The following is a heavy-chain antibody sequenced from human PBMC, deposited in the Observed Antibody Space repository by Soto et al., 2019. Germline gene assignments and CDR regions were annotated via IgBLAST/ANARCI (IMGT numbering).Heavy chain of an antibody. D-gene: IGHD3-10*01. V-gene: IGHV1-69*13. Sequence: SVKVSCKASGGTFSSYAISWVRQAPGQGLEWMGGIIPIFGIANYAQKFQGRVTITADESTSTAYMELSSLRSEDTAVYYCARDSRVPKGINYYYYGMDVWGQGTTVTVSS. CDR1: GGTFSSYA. CDR3: ARDSRVPKGINYYYYGMDV. CDR2: IIPIFGIA. J-gene: IGHJ6*02.